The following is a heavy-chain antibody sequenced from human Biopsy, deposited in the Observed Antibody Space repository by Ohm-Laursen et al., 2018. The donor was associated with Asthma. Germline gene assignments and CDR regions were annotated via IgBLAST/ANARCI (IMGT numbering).Heavy chain of an antibody. Sequence: SVKVSCKSLGGTFTTYVIGWARQAPGQGLEWLGGINSVFGTTTYPQKFQDRVTITADDSTSTVSMELSSLRSEDTAVYYCARKAGSCISRTCDSLDFWGQGTLVTVSS. CDR1: GGTFTTYV. V-gene: IGHV1-69*13. CDR2: INSVFGTT. J-gene: IGHJ4*02. CDR3: ARKAGSCISRTCDSLDF. D-gene: IGHD2-2*01.